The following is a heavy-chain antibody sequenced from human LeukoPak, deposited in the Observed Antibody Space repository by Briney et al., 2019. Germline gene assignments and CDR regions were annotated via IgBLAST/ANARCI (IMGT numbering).Heavy chain of an antibody. V-gene: IGHV4-39*01. CDR3: ARQTCSGLFILP. CDR1: GVSISSSNSY. Sequence: PSETLSLTCTVSGVSISSSNSYWGWIRQPPGEGLEWIGSIYYSGKIYYNASLKSQVSISIDTSKNQFSLRLTSVTAADTAVYYCARQTCSGLFILPGGQGTLVTVSS. CDR2: IYYSGKI. D-gene: IGHD3/OR15-3a*01. J-gene: IGHJ4*02.